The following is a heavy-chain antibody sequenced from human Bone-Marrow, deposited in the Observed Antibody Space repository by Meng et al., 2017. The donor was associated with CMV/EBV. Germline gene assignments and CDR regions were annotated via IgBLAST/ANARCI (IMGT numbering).Heavy chain of an antibody. J-gene: IGHJ4*02. V-gene: IGHV1-2*02. CDR1: GYALTVYH. CDR3: AREGVGATNVDY. Sequence: ASVKVSCKASGYALTVYHMHWVRQAPGQGLEWMGWINPDRGGTKYAQKFQGRVTMTRDTPISTAYMELSSLRSEDTAVYYCAREGVGATNVDYWGQGTLVTVSS. D-gene: IGHD1-26*01. CDR2: INPDRGGT.